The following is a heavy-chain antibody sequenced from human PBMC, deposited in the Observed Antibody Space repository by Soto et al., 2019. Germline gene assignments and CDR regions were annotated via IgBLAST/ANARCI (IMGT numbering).Heavy chain of an antibody. Sequence: PSETLSLTCTVSGGSISSGGYYWSWIRQHPGKGLEWIGYIYYSGSTYYNPSLKSRVTISVDTSKNQFSLKLSSVTAADMAVYYCARSRGIAAAGTEFDPWGQGTLVTVSS. V-gene: IGHV4-31*03. CDR2: IYYSGST. D-gene: IGHD6-13*01. CDR1: GGSISSGGYY. J-gene: IGHJ5*02. CDR3: ARSRGIAAAGTEFDP.